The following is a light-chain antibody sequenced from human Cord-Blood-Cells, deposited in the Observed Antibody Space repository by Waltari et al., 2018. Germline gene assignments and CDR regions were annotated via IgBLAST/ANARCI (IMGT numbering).Light chain of an antibody. Sequence: EIVMPKSPATLSVFPGERAPLSCRASQSVSSNLAWYQQKPGQAPRLLIYGAATRATGIPARFSGSGSGTEFTLTISSLQSEDFAVYYCQQYNNWPPITFGQGTRLEIK. CDR1: QSVSSN. V-gene: IGKV3-15*01. J-gene: IGKJ5*01. CDR2: GAA. CDR3: QQYNNWPPIT.